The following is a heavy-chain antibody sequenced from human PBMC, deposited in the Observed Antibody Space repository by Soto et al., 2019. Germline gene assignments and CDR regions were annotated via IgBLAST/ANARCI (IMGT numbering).Heavy chain of an antibody. CDR2: ITLYNGNT. V-gene: IGHV1-45*02. Sequence: GASVKVSCKASGYTFTCCSLHWLQQAPGQGLERMRWITLYNGNTNYAKKFQGRVTITRDMSLRTAYIELSSLRSEDSAVYYWARPTRSGGSCYHLNWGQGTLVTVSS. J-gene: IGHJ4*02. CDR1: GYTFTCCS. D-gene: IGHD2-15*01. CDR3: ARPTRSGGSCYHLN.